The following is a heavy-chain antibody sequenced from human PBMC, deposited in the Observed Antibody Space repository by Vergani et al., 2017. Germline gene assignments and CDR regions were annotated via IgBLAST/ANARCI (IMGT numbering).Heavy chain of an antibody. CDR3: ARGEFYCSGGSCLSYYFDY. D-gene: IGHD2-15*01. CDR2: ISYDGSNK. V-gene: IGHV3-30*01. J-gene: IGHJ4*02. CDR1: GFTFSSYA. Sequence: QVQLVESGGGVVQPGRSLRLSCAASGFTFSSYAMHWVRQAPGKGLEWVAVISYDGSNKYYADSVKGRFTISRDKSKNTLYLQMNSLRGEDTAVYYCARGEFYCSGGSCLSYYFDYWGQGTLVTVSS.